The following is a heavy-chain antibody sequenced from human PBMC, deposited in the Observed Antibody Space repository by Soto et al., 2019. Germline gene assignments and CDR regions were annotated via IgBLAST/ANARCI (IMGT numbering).Heavy chain of an antibody. J-gene: IGHJ6*02. CDR2: ISYDGSNK. D-gene: IGHD6-13*01. Sequence: GGSLRLSCAASGFTFSSYGMHWVRQAPGKGLEWVAVISYDGSNKYYADSVKGRFTISRDNSKNTLYLQMNSLRAEDTAVYYCGKEGIPYSSSWDYGTDVWGQGTTVTVSS. CDR3: GKEGIPYSSSWDYGTDV. CDR1: GFTFSSYG. V-gene: IGHV3-30*18.